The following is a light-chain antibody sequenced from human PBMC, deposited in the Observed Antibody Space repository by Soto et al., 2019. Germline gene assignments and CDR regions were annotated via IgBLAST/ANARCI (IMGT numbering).Light chain of an antibody. Sequence: QSALTQPASVSGSPGQSITISCTGTSSDVGAYNYVSWYQQHPGKAPKLMIYEVSNRPSGVSNRFSGSKSGNTASLTISGLQADDEADYYCSSYTGSSTLDFGTGTKLTVL. CDR2: EVS. J-gene: IGLJ1*01. CDR1: SSDVGAYNY. V-gene: IGLV2-14*01. CDR3: SSYTGSSTLD.